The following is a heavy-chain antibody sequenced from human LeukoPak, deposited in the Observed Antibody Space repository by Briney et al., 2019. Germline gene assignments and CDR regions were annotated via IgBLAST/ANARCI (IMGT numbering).Heavy chain of an antibody. V-gene: IGHV3-23*01. CDR3: AKGYYDYVWGSYYFDY. D-gene: IGHD3-16*01. J-gene: IGHJ4*02. Sequence: GGSLRLSCAASGFTFSSYAMSWVRQAPGKGLEWVSAISGSGGSTYYADSVKGRFTTSRDNSRDTLYLQMNSLRAEDTAVYYWAKGYYDYVWGSYYFDYWGKGTLVTVSS. CDR1: GFTFSSYA. CDR2: ISGSGGST.